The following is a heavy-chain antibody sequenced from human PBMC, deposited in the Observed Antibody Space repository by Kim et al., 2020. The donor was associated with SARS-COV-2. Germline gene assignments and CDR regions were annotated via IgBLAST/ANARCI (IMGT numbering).Heavy chain of an antibody. D-gene: IGHD3-10*01. CDR3: ARQGSGSGTHGALHI. Sequence: SETLSLTCAVYVGSFSGYFWTWIRQVPGKGLEWIGETDPSGDTRYNPSLQSRVTILVDNSKNQFSLKLISVISADTAVYYCARQGSGSGTHGALHIWGPG. J-gene: IGHJ3*02. CDR2: TDPSGDT. V-gene: IGHV4-34*01. CDR1: VGSFSGYF.